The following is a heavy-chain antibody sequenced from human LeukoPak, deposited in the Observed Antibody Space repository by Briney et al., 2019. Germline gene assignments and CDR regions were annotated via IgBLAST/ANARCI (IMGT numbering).Heavy chain of an antibody. CDR1: GGSFSGYY. Sequence: PSETLSLTCAVYGGSFSGYYWSWIRQPPGKGLEWIGEINHSGSTNYNPSLKSRVNISVDTSKNQFSLKLSSVTAADTAVYYCARGRGYCSSTSCRGGYYYGMDVWGQGTTVTVSS. CDR2: INHSGST. D-gene: IGHD2-2*01. J-gene: IGHJ6*02. V-gene: IGHV4-34*01. CDR3: ARGRGYCSSTSCRGGYYYGMDV.